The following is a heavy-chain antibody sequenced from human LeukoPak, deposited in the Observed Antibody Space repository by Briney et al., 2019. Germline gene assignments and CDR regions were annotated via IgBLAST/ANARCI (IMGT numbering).Heavy chain of an antibody. CDR1: GYSFTNYW. J-gene: IGHJ4*02. CDR3: ARHSVGATTVIAY. CDR2: IYPTDSDT. V-gene: IGHV5-51*01. D-gene: IGHD4-17*01. Sequence: RGESLKISCKGSGYSFTNYWIGWVRQMPGKGLELMGIIYPTDSDTRYSSSCQGQVTSSADESISTAYLQWTRLKASDTDMYYCARHSVGATTVIAYWGQATLVTVSS.